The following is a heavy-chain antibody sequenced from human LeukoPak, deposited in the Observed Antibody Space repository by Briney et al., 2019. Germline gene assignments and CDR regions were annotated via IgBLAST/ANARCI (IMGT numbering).Heavy chain of an antibody. V-gene: IGHV1-18*01. Sequence: ASVKVSCKASGYTFTSYGISWVRQAPGQGLEWMGWISAYDGNTNYAQKLQGRVTMTTDTSTSTAYIELRSLRSDDTAVYYCARDQRDDFWSGLYYYYYYGMDVWGQGTTVTVSS. J-gene: IGHJ6*02. CDR2: ISAYDGNT. CDR1: GYTFTSYG. D-gene: IGHD3-3*01. CDR3: ARDQRDDFWSGLYYYYYYGMDV.